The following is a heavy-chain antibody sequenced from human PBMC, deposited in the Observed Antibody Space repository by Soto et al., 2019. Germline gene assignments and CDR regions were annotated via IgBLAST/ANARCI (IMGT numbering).Heavy chain of an antibody. CDR1: GGSISSYY. J-gene: IGHJ5*02. D-gene: IGHD6-13*01. V-gene: IGHV4-59*01. CDR2: IYYSGST. CDR3: ASFEQQLGWFDP. Sequence: PSETLSLTCTVSGGSISSYYWSWIRQPPGKGLEWIGYIYYSGSTNYNPSLKRRVTISVDTSKNQFSLKLSSVTAADTAVYYCASFEQQLGWFDPWGQGTLVTVSS.